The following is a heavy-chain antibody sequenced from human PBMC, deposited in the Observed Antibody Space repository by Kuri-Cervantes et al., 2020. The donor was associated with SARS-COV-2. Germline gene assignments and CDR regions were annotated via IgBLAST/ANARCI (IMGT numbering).Heavy chain of an antibody. D-gene: IGHD3-10*01. CDR1: GYTFTGYY. J-gene: IGHJ1*01. V-gene: IGHV1-2*02. CDR2: INPNSGGT. CDR3: ARDLHKADWGYGSGSYYNAKGSFQH. Sequence: ASVKVSCRASGYTFTGYYMHWVRQAPGQGLEWMGWINPNSGGTNYAQKFQGRVTMTRDTSISTAYMELSSLRSEDTAVYYCARDLHKADWGYGSGSYYNAKGSFQHWGRGTLVPSPQ.